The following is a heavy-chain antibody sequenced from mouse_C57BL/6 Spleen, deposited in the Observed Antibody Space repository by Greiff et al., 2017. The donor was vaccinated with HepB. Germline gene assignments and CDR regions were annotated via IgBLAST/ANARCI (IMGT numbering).Heavy chain of an antibody. Sequence: VQLQQPGAELVKPGASVKMSCKASGYTFTSYWITWVKQRPGQGLEWIGDIYPGSGSTNYNEKFKSKATLTVDTSSSTAYMQLSSLTSEDSAVYYCARFEGNYYWIFAYWGQGTLVTVSA. CDR3: ARFEGNYYWIFAY. V-gene: IGHV1-55*01. CDR1: GYTFTSYW. CDR2: IYPGSGST. J-gene: IGHJ3*01. D-gene: IGHD2-1*01.